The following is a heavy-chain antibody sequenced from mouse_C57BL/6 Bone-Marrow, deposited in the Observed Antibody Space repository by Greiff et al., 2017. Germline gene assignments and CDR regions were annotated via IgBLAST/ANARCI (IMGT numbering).Heavy chain of an antibody. Sequence: VQLQQSGAELARPGASVKLSCKASGYTFTSYGLSWVKQRTGQGLEWIGEIYPRSGNTYYNEKFKGKATLTADKSSSTEYMEIRSLTSEDSAVYFCANYYGSSYWYFEVWGTGTTVTVSS. CDR3: ANYYGSSYWYFEV. V-gene: IGHV1-81*01. J-gene: IGHJ1*03. CDR2: IYPRSGNT. D-gene: IGHD1-1*01. CDR1: GYTFTSYG.